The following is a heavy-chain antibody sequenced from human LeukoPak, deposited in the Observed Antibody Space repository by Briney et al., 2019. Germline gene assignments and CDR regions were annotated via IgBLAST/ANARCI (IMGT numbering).Heavy chain of an antibody. J-gene: IGHJ4*02. CDR1: GYTFTSYA. V-gene: IGHV1-3*01. D-gene: IGHD2-15*01. CDR3: ARPYCSGGSCYLDY. Sequence: ASVKVSCKASGYTFTSYAMHWVRQAPGQRLEWMGWINAGNGNTKYSQKFQGRVTITRDTSASTAYMELSSLRSEDTAVYYCARPYCSGGSCYLDYWGQGTLVTVS. CDR2: INAGNGNT.